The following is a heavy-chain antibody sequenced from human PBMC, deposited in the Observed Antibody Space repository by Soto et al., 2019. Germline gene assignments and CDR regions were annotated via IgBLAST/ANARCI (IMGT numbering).Heavy chain of an antibody. Sequence: GGSLRLSCAASKSIFTGYGMHWVRQTPGKGLEWVAVIRFDGTDEHYADSVKGRFTISRDNSKNMLYLQMNSLRVEDTAVYYCARVRGGYCSGTSCSNAFDIWGQGTMVTVSS. D-gene: IGHD2-2*01. J-gene: IGHJ3*02. V-gene: IGHV3-33*01. CDR3: ARVRGGYCSGTSCSNAFDI. CDR1: KSIFTGYG. CDR2: IRFDGTDE.